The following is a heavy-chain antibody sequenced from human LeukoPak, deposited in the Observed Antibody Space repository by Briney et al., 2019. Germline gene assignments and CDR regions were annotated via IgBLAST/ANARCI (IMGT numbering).Heavy chain of an antibody. J-gene: IGHJ4*02. Sequence: SETLSLTCTVSGGSISSSSYYWGWIRQPPGKGLEWIGSIYYSGSTYYNPSLKSRVTISVDTSKNQFSLKLSSVTAADTAVYYCARRAWAWRVRVSNFDYWGQGTLVTVSS. CDR1: GGSISSSSYY. CDR2: IYYSGST. CDR3: ARRAWAWRVRVSNFDY. D-gene: IGHD3-10*01. V-gene: IGHV4-39*07.